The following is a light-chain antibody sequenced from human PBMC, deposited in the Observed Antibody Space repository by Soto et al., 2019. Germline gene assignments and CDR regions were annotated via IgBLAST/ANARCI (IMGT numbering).Light chain of an antibody. CDR2: DVS. Sequence: QSALTQPASVSGSPGQSITISCTGTSSDVGGYNYVSWYQQHPGKAPKLMTYDVSNRPSGVSNRFSGSKSGNTASLTISGLQAEDEADYYCSSYTSSSTLFGGGTKLTV. CDR3: SSYTSSSTL. CDR1: SSDVGGYNY. J-gene: IGLJ2*01. V-gene: IGLV2-14*01.